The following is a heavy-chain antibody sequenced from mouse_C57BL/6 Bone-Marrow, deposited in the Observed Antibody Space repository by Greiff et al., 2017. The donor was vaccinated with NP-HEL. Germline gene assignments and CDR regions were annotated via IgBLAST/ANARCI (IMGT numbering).Heavy chain of an antibody. V-gene: IGHV1-69*01. D-gene: IGHD1-3*01. J-gene: IGHJ2*01. CDR3: ARGGPLNGYFDY. CDR1: GYTFTSYW. Sequence: QVQLQQPGAELVMPGASVKLSCKASGYTFTSYWMHWVKQRPGQGLEWIGEIDPSDSYTNYNQKFKGKSTLTVDKSSSTAYMQLSILTSEDSAVYYCARGGPLNGYFDYWGQGTTLTVSS. CDR2: IDPSDSYT.